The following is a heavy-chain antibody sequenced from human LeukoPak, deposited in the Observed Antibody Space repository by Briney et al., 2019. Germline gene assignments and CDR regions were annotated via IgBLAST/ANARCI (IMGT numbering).Heavy chain of an antibody. V-gene: IGHV3-73*01. CDR1: GFTFSGSA. J-gene: IGHJ4*02. CDR2: IRSKANSYAT. CDR3: TRHSGSGSYFETNRDY. Sequence: GGSLRLSCAASGFTFSGSAMHWVRQASGKGLEWVGRIRSKANSYATAYAASVKGRFTISRDDSKNTAYLQMNSLKTEDTAVYYCTRHSGSGSYFETNRDYWGQGTLVTVSS. D-gene: IGHD1-26*01.